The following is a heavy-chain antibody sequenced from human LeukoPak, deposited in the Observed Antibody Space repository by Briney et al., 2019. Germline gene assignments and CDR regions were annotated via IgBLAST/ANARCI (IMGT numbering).Heavy chain of an antibody. CDR1: GFTFSSYA. CDR2: ISGSGGST. Sequence: GGSLRLSRAASGFTFSSYAMSWVRQAPGKGLEWVSAISGSGGSTYYADSVKGRFTISRDNSKNTLYLQMNSLRAEDTAVYYCAKDPVWVAGDHTGIFDYWGQGTLVTVSS. D-gene: IGHD3-16*01. CDR3: AKDPVWVAGDHTGIFDY. V-gene: IGHV3-23*01. J-gene: IGHJ4*02.